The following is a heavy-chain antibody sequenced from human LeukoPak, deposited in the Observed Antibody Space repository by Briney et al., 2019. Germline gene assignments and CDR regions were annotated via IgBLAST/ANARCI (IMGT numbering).Heavy chain of an antibody. D-gene: IGHD6-13*01. V-gene: IGHV3-53*01. CDR2: IYSGGST. J-gene: IGHJ5*02. CDR3: ARDRRSIAAAGTGWFDP. Sequence: GGSLRLSCAASGFTVSSNYMSWVRQAPGKGLEWVSVIYSGGSTYYADSMKGRFTISRDNSKNTLYLQMNSLRTEDTAVYYCARDRRSIAAAGTGWFDPWGQGTLVTVSS. CDR1: GFTVSSNY.